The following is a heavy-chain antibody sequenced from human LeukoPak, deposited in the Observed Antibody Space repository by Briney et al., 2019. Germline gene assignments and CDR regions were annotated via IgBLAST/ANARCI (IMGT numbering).Heavy chain of an antibody. CDR2: IIPILGIA. CDR3: ARVLVATVRGGVLDYYYYGMDV. CDR1: GGTFSSYA. Sequence: ASVTVSFTASGGTFSSYAISWVRQAPGQGLEWMGRIIPILGIANYAQKFQGRVTITADKSTSTAYMELSSLRSEDTAVYYCARVLVATVRGGVLDYYYYGMDVWGQGTTVTVSS. V-gene: IGHV1-69*04. D-gene: IGHD5-12*01. J-gene: IGHJ6*02.